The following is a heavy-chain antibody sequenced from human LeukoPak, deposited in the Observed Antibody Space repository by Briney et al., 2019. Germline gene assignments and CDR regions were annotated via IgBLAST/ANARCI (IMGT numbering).Heavy chain of an antibody. CDR2: ISAYNGNT. D-gene: IGHD3-10*01. CDR3: ARYYYGSGSYYNAPAGYYYYGMDV. Sequence: ASVKVSCKASDYTFTSYAISWVRQAPGQGLEWMGWISAYNGNTNYAQKLQGRVTMTTDTSTSTAYMELRSLRSDDTAVYYCARYYYGSGSYYNAPAGYYYYGMDVWGKGTTVTVSS. J-gene: IGHJ6*04. V-gene: IGHV1-18*04. CDR1: DYTFTSYA.